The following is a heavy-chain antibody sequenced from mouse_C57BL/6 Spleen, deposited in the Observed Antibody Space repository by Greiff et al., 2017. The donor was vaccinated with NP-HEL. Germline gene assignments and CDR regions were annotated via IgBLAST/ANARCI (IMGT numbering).Heavy chain of an antibody. J-gene: IGHJ4*01. D-gene: IGHD2-4*01. V-gene: IGHV2-6*01. CDR1: GFSLTSYG. CDR2: IWGVGST. CDR3: ARRDDYDDYAMDC. Sequence: VQLQESGPGLVAPSQSLSITCTVSGFSLTSYGVDWVRQSPGKGLEWLGVIWGVGSTNYNSALKSRLSISKDNSKSQVFLKMNSLQTADTAMYYCARRDDYDDYAMDCWGQGTSVTVSS.